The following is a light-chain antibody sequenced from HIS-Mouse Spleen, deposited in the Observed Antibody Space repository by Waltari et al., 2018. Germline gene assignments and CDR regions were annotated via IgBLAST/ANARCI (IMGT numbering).Light chain of an antibody. Sequence: SYELTQPPSVSVSPGQTPRITCSGHALLKKDGDWYQQKAGPAPVLVIYEDSKRPSGIPERFSGSSSGTMATLTISGAQVEDEADYYCYSTDSSGNHRVFGGGTKLTVL. CDR2: EDS. J-gene: IGLJ2*01. CDR1: ALLKKD. V-gene: IGLV3-10*01. CDR3: YSTDSSGNHRV.